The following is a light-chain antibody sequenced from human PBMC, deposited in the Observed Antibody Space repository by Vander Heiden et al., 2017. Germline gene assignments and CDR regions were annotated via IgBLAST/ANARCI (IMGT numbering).Light chain of an antibody. CDR1: RGSIASDY. V-gene: IGLV6-57*01. J-gene: IGLJ3*02. CDR3: QSYDSSNWV. CDR2: EDN. Sequence: PVEAVATSSTRGRGSIASDYVQWYQQRPGSSPTTVVYEDNERPSGVPDRFSGSIDSSSNSVSLTISGLKTEDEADYYCQSYDSSNWVFGGGTKLTVL.